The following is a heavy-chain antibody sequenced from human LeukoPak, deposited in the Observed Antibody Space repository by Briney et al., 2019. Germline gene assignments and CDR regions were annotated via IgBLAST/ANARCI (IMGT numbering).Heavy chain of an antibody. CDR3: ARHGYCSSTSCGVDY. D-gene: IGHD2-2*03. CDR2: IYPGDSAT. V-gene: IGHV5-51*01. Sequence: LGESLETSWKGSGYRFSTFWIGGVRQMPGKGLEWMGIIYPGDSATKYSPSFQGQVTISAAKSISTAYLQWSSLRASDTAMYYCARHGYCSSTSCGVDYWGQGTLVTVSS. CDR1: GYRFSTFW. J-gene: IGHJ4*02.